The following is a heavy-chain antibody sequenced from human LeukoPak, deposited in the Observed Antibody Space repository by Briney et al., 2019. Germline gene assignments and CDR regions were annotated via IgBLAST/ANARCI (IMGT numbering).Heavy chain of an antibody. J-gene: IGHJ4*02. Sequence: ASVKVSCKASGYTFTIYAIHWVRQAPGQRLEWMGWINAGNGNTKYSQELQGRVTITRDTSASTAYMELSSLRSEDTAVYYCARDQGSGGLYDYWGQGTLVTVSS. V-gene: IGHV1-3*03. CDR1: GYTFTIYA. D-gene: IGHD6-19*01. CDR2: INAGNGNT. CDR3: ARDQGSGGLYDY.